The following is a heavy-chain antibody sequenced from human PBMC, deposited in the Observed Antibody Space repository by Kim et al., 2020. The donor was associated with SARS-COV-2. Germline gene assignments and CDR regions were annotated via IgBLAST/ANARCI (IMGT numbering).Heavy chain of an antibody. CDR3: AGAEASPAAFDS. CDR1: CGSISSTRSY. Sequence: SETLSLTCIFSCGSISSTRSYWGWLRQPPGKGLEWIGTFYYTGRTFYNPSLRGRVTISFDTSKNDLSLKLPSVTAADTAIYYCAGAEASPAAFDSWGQGILVFVTS. J-gene: IGHJ4*02. V-gene: IGHV4-39*02. CDR2: FYYTGRT.